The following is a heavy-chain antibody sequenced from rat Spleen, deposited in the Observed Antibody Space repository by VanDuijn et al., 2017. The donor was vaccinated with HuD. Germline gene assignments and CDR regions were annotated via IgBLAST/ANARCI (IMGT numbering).Heavy chain of an antibody. J-gene: IGHJ2*01. CDR3: ATHGTMAARSGYYVDY. D-gene: IGHD1-2*01. V-gene: IGHV5S10*01. CDR1: GFTFSDYN. CDR2: IIYDGTRT. Sequence: EVQLVESGGGLVQPGRSLKLSCAASGFTFSDYNMAWVRQAPKKGLEWVATIIYDGTRTHYRDSVKGRFTISRDNAKSTLYLQMDSLRSEDTAPYYCATHGTMAARSGYYVDYWGQGVMVTVSS.